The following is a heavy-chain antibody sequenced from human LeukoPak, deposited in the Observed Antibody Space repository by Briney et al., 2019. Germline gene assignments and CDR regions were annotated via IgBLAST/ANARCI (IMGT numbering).Heavy chain of an antibody. V-gene: IGHV3-21*01. CDR3: ARDPYSGNYGTYYYYYMDV. CDR2: ITSSGTYT. CDR1: GFTFSSYS. J-gene: IGHJ6*03. Sequence: GGSLRLSCAASGFTFSSYSMNWVRQAPGKAMEWVSSITSSGTYTFYADSVKGRFTISRDNAKNSLYLQMDSLGPEDTAVYYCARDPYSGNYGTYYYYYMDVGGKGTPVTISS. D-gene: IGHD1-26*01.